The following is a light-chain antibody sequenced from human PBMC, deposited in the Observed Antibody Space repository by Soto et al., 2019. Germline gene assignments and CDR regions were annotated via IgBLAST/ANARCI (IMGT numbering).Light chain of an antibody. CDR3: QQYGTSDPT. CDR1: AIVFSSR. Sequence: EIVLTQSPGTLSLSPGDTATLSCRANAIVFSSRLAWYQQIPGQPPKLLIYGASSRATGIPARISGSGSGTDFTLTISGLEPGDFAVYYCQQYGTSDPTFGQGTNVEI. V-gene: IGKV3-20*01. CDR2: GAS. J-gene: IGKJ1*01.